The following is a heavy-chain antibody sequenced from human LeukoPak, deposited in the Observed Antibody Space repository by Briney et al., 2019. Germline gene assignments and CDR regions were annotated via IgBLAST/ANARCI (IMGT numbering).Heavy chain of an antibody. Sequence: SETLSLTCTVSGYSISSGYYWGWIRQPPGKGLEWIGSIYHSGSTYDNPSLKSRVTMSVDTSKNQFSLRLRSVTAADTAVYYCARVAQKLERIAVAGTSEWRANWYFDLWGRGTLVTVSS. V-gene: IGHV4-38-2*02. CDR1: GYSISSGYY. J-gene: IGHJ2*01. CDR2: IYHSGST. D-gene: IGHD6-19*01. CDR3: ARVAQKLERIAVAGTSEWRANWYFDL.